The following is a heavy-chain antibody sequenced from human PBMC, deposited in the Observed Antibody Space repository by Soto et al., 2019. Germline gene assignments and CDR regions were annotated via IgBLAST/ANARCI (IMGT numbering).Heavy chain of an antibody. CDR1: GYTFTSYY. V-gene: IGHV1-46*01. CDR3: ARDLSGFGLLSRNPYYYYCMDV. D-gene: IGHD3-10*01. J-gene: IGHJ6*02. CDR2: INRSGGST. Sequence: QVQLVQSGAEVKKPGASVKVSCKASGYTFTSYYMHWVRQAPGQGLEWMGIINRSGGSTSYAQKFQGRVTITRDTTTSTVYMELSSLRSEDTAVYYCARDLSGFGLLSRNPYYYYCMDVWGQGTTVTVSS.